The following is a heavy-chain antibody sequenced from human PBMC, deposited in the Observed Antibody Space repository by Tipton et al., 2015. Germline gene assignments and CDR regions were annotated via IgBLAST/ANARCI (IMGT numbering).Heavy chain of an antibody. CDR2: ISGST. V-gene: IGHV3-23*01. CDR1: GFTFGGSA. D-gene: IGHD3-10*01. J-gene: IGHJ6*02. CDR3: AKNPGSGYSLGMDV. Sequence: SLRLSCAGSGFTFGGSALNWVRQAPGKGLEWVSSISGSTYYADSVKGRFTISRDNSKNTLYLQMNNLRAEDTATYYCAKNPGSGYSLGMDVWGQGTTVTVSS.